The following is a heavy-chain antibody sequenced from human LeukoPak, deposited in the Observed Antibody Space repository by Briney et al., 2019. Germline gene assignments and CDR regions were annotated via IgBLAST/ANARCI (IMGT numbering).Heavy chain of an antibody. CDR3: ARARIAVAGALTAFDY. J-gene: IGHJ4*02. Sequence: GGSLRLSCAASGFTFSSYWMHWVRQAPGKGLVWVSRINGDGSTTNYADSVKGRFTISRDNARYSLYLQMNSLRVEDTAVYCCARARIAVAGALTAFDYWGQGTLVTVSS. CDR1: GFTFSSYW. CDR2: INGDGSTT. V-gene: IGHV3-74*01. D-gene: IGHD6-19*01.